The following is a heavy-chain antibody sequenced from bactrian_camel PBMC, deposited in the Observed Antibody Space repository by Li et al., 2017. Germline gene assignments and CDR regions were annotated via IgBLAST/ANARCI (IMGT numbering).Heavy chain of an antibody. CDR3: AAESWVHGGDCRTSGD. J-gene: IGHJ4*01. D-gene: IGHD6*01. CDR1: GNRYRYYS. Sequence: HVQLVESGGGSVQAGGSLRLSCDVSGNRYRYYSMGWFRQPAGLPGAEREGVAALDNTGGILYADSVKGRFTISEDNAKRTLYLQMNNLKPEDTAVYYCAAESWVHGGDCRTSGDWGQGTQVTVS. CDR2: LDNTGGI. V-gene: IGHV3S55*01.